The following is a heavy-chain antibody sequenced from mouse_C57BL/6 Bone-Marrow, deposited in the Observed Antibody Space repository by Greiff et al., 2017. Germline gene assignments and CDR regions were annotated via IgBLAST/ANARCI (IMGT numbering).Heavy chain of an antibody. CDR3: GRLGPPDSYYAMEY. V-gene: IGHV10-1*01. Sequence: VQLKESGGGLVQPKGSLKLSCAASGFSFNTYAMNWVRQAPGKGLEWVARIRSKSNNYATYYADSVKDRFTISRDDSESMLYLQMNNLKTEDTAMYYCGRLGPPDSYYAMEYWGQGTSVTVSS. CDR1: GFSFNTYA. J-gene: IGHJ4*01. CDR2: IRSKSNNYAT.